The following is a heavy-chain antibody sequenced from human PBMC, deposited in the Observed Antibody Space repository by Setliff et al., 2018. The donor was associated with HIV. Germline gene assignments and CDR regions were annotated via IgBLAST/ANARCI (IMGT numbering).Heavy chain of an antibody. V-gene: IGHV4-39*07. CDR2: IYYSGST. D-gene: IGHD1-20*01. J-gene: IGHJ4*02. CDR3: ATWGRNNWNYFSY. Sequence: SETLSLTCTVSGGSISSSNYRWGWIRQPPGKGLEWIGNIYYSGSTYYNPSLKSRVTISVDTSKNQFSLKLSSVTAADTAVYYCATWGRNNWNYFSYWGQGTLVTVSS. CDR1: GGSISSSNYR.